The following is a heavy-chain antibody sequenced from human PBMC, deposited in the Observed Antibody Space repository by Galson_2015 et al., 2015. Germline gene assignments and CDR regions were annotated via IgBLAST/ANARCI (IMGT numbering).Heavy chain of an antibody. V-gene: IGHV3-48*02. Sequence: SLRLSCAASGFTFSSYSMNWVRQAPGKGLEWVSYISNSSSTIYYADSVKGRFTISRDNAKNSLYLQMNSLRDEDTAVYYCARDWSYYDFWSGYHSNDAFDIWGQGTMVTVSS. CDR2: ISNSSSTI. D-gene: IGHD3-3*01. CDR1: GFTFSSYS. J-gene: IGHJ3*02. CDR3: ARDWSYYDFWSGYHSNDAFDI.